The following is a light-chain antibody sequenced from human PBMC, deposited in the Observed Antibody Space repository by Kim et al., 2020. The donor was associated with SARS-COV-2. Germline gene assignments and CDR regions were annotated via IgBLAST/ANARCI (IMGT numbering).Light chain of an antibody. CDR3: QAWDNNIVV. CDR1: KLGGKY. Sequence: SYELTQPPSVSVSPGQTAIITCSGDKLGGKYVYWYHQKPVQSPVLVMYQDKKRPSAIPERFSGSSSGNTATLTISGTQAMDEADYYCQAWDNNIVVFGEGTQLTVL. V-gene: IGLV3-1*01. CDR2: QDK. J-gene: IGLJ3*02.